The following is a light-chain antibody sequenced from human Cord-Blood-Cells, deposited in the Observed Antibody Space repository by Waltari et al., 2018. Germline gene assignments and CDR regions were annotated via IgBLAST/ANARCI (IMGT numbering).Light chain of an antibody. CDR3: QVWDSSSDHYV. Sequence: SYVLTQHPSVSVAPGKRARITCGGNNIGRKSVHGYQQKPGQASVLVIYYDSDRHSGIPERFSGSNSGNTATLTISRVEAGDEAYYYCQVWDSSSDHYVFGTGTKVTVL. CDR1: NIGRKS. J-gene: IGLJ1*01. V-gene: IGLV3-21*04. CDR2: YDS.